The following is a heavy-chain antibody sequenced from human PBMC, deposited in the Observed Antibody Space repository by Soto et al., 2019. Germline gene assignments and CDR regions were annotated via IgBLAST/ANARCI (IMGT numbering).Heavy chain of an antibody. CDR2: INAGNGNT. D-gene: IGHD2-8*01. V-gene: IGHV1-3*01. Sequence: ASVKVSCKASGYTFTSYAMHWVRQAPGQRLEWMGWINAGNGNTKYSQKFQGRVTITRDTSISTASMELTRLTSDDTAIYYCARGDSTDCSNGVCSFFYNHDMDVWGQGTTVTVSS. CDR3: ARGDSTDCSNGVCSFFYNHDMDV. J-gene: IGHJ6*02. CDR1: GYTFTSYA.